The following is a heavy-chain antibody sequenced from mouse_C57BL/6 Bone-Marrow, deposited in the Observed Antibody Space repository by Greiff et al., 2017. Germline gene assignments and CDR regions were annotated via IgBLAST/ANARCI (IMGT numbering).Heavy chain of an antibody. V-gene: IGHV5-17*01. Sequence: EVKLVESGGGLVKPGGSLKLSCAASGFTFSDYGMHWVRQAPEKGLEWVAYISSGSSTIYYADPVKGRFTISRDNAKNTLFLQMTSLRSEDTAMYYCARRRSMVTTLGSYWYFDVWGTGTTVTVSS. J-gene: IGHJ1*03. CDR1: GFTFSDYG. CDR2: ISSGSSTI. CDR3: ARRRSMVTTLGSYWYFDV. D-gene: IGHD2-2*01.